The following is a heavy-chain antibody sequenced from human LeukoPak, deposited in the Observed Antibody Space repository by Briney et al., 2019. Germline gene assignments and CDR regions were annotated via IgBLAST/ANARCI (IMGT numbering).Heavy chain of an antibody. V-gene: IGHV4-30-4*01. CDR2: IYYNGST. Sequence: PSETLSLTCTVSGGSISSGDYYWSWIRQPPGKGLEWIGYIYYNGSTYYNPSLKSRVTISVDTSKNQFSLKLSSVTAADTAVYYCARSKRRRGVFPKKNWFDPWGQGTLVTVSS. J-gene: IGHJ5*02. CDR1: GGSISSGDYY. D-gene: IGHD2-21*01. CDR3: ARSKRRRGVFPKKNWFDP.